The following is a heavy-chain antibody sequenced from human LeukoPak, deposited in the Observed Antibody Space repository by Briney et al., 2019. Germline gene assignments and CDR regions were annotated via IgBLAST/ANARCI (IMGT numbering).Heavy chain of an antibody. V-gene: IGHV3-73*01. J-gene: IGHJ5*02. CDR3: TSQAGYSSSWET. Sequence: GWSLKLSCAASGLIFSGSAMHWVRQAPGKGLEWVGRMRSKANNYATGYATSVIGRFTISRDDPKNTRYLEMNSLKIEDTAVYFCTSQAGYSSSWETWGQGTLVTVSS. CDR1: GLIFSGSA. D-gene: IGHD6-13*01. CDR2: MRSKANNYAT.